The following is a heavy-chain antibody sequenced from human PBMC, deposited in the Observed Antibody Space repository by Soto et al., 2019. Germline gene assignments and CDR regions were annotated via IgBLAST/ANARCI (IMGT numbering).Heavy chain of an antibody. Sequence: QVQLVQSGAEVKKPGASVKVSCKASGYTFTSYDINWVRQAPGQGLEWVGWMTPNSGDTGYAQTFQGRVTLTRDTSRNTAYMQLSSLTSEETAVYSCATTLYTTGSLDHWGQGTLVTVYS. CDR2: MTPNSGDT. CDR1: GYTFTSYD. V-gene: IGHV1-8*02. J-gene: IGHJ4*02. CDR3: ATTLYTTGSLDH. D-gene: IGHD4-17*01.